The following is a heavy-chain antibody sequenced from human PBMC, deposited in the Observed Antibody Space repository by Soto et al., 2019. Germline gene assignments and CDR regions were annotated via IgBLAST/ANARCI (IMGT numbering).Heavy chain of an antibody. Sequence: EVHLVESGGGLVTPGGSLRLSCAASGFTFSSHSMNWVRQAPGKGLEWVSSIGDSPAYIYYAGSVKGRFTISRDNAKNSMYLQINSLPAEDTAVYYCGREPRHLRHGHRDYRGHGTLVNRSS. CDR2: IGDSPAYI. V-gene: IGHV3-21*01. CDR1: GFTFSSHS. CDR3: GREPRHLRHGHRDY. J-gene: IGHJ4*01.